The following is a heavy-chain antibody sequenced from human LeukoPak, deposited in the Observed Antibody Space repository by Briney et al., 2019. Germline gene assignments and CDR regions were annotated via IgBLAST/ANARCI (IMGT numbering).Heavy chain of an antibody. Sequence: GRSLRLSCSASGFTFDYFGMQWDRQAPGKGLEWVSGLSWNRGSIGYADSVKGRFTISRDTAKNSLYLQMNSLRAEDTAVYYCARDPFYRRSGWYGGYFDYWGQGTLVTVSS. J-gene: IGHJ4*02. CDR1: GFTFDYFG. CDR3: ARDPFYRRSGWYGGYFDY. V-gene: IGHV3-9*01. CDR2: LSWNRGSI. D-gene: IGHD6-19*01.